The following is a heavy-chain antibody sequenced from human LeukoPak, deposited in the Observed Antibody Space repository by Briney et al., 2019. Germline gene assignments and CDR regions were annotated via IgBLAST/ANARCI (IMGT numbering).Heavy chain of an antibody. Sequence: PGGSLRLSCVASGFTFSNYWMSWVRQAPGEGLEWVANIKQDGSDKYYADSVKGRFTVSRDNARSSLYLQMNSLRAEDTAVYFCARAFLQLWGQGTLVTVSS. J-gene: IGHJ4*02. CDR2: IKQDGSDK. V-gene: IGHV3-7*01. D-gene: IGHD1-1*01. CDR1: GFTFSNYW. CDR3: ARAFLQL.